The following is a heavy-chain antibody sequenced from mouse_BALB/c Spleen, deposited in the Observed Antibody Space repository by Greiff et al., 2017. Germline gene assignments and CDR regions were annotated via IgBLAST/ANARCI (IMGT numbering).Heavy chain of an antibody. Sequence: VQRVESGAELVRPGASVTLSCKASGYTFTDYEMHWVKQTPVHGLEWIGAIDPETGGTAYNQKFKGKATLTADKASSTAYMELRSLTSEDSAVYYCTKDYGYDYWGQGTTLTVSS. CDR1: GYTFTDYE. CDR3: TKDYGYDY. J-gene: IGHJ2*01. V-gene: IGHV1-15*01. D-gene: IGHD1-2*01. CDR2: IDPETGGT.